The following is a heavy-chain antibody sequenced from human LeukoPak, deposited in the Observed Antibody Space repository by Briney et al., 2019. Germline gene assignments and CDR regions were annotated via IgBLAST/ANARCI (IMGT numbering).Heavy chain of an antibody. CDR2: ISSSSSYI. CDR1: GFTFSSYS. CDR3: ASLGLCTNGVCYRGFDY. J-gene: IGHJ4*02. V-gene: IGHV3-21*04. D-gene: IGHD2-8*01. Sequence: GGSLRLSCAASGFTFSSYSMNWVRQAPGKGLEWVSSISSSSSYIYYADSVKGRFTISRDNAKHSLYLQMNSLRAEDTAVYYCASLGLCTNGVCYRGFDYWGQGTLVTVSS.